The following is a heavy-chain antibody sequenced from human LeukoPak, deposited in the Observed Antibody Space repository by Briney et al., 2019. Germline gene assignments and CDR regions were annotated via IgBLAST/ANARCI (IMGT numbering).Heavy chain of an antibody. CDR3: AKDNYTGSRYYYYGMDA. CDR1: GFAFSSYS. V-gene: IGHV3-30*18. J-gene: IGHJ6*02. Sequence: GGSLRLSCAASGFAFSSYSLTWVRQAPGKGLEWVAIILYDGSYKYYADSVKGRFTISRDNSKNTLSLQMNSLRAEDTAVYYCAKDNYTGSRYYYYGMDAWGQGTTVTVSS. CDR2: ILYDGSYK. D-gene: IGHD1-1*01.